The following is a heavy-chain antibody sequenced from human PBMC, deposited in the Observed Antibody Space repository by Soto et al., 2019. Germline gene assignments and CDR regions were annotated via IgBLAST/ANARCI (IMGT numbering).Heavy chain of an antibody. D-gene: IGHD5-12*01. CDR3: ARDQAEIVAAPIDNNGLSKRFDS. J-gene: IGHJ5*01. V-gene: IGHV3-33*01. Sequence: QVKVVESGGGVVQPGRSLRLSCAASGFIFSNYGMHWFRQAPGKGLEWLAAIWYDGGNKHYADSVKGRFSTSRDNSKNTVYLQINSLRAEDTAVYYCARDQAEIVAAPIDNNGLSKRFDSWGQGTLVTVSS. CDR2: IWYDGGNK. CDR1: GFIFSNYG.